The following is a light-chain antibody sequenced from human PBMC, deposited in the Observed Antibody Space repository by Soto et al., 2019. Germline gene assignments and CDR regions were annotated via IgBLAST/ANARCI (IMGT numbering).Light chain of an antibody. Sequence: DLVVTQSPLSLPVTPGEPASIACKSSQSLLHSNGYNYLDWYLQKPGQSPQLLIHLGSYRASGVPDRFSGSGSGTDFTLKISRVEAEDVGVYYCMQALQSPLAFGQGTKVEIK. CDR2: LGS. CDR1: QSLLHSNGYNY. J-gene: IGKJ1*01. V-gene: IGKV2-28*01. CDR3: MQALQSPLA.